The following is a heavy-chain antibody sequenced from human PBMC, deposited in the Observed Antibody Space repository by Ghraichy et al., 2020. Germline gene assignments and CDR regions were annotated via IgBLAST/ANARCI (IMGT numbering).Heavy chain of an antibody. J-gene: IGHJ4*02. CDR2: ISAYNGNT. D-gene: IGHD6-13*01. V-gene: IGHV1-18*01. CDR1: GYTFTNYG. CDR3: AREPGVAAAATCDY. Sequence: ASVKVSCKASGYTFTNYGISWVRQAPGQGLEWMGCISAYNGNTNYAQNLQGRVTMTTDTSTSTAYMELRSLRSDDTAVYYCAREPGVAAAATCDYWGQGTLVTVSS.